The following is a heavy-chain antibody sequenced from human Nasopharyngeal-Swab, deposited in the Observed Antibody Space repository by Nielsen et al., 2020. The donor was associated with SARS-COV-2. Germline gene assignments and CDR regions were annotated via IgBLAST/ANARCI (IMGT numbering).Heavy chain of an antibody. CDR2: IYSGGNA. J-gene: IGHJ3*02. V-gene: IGHV3-53*05. CDR3: ANLIFGDAFDI. CDR1: GFIITSNY. Sequence: GESLKISCAASGFIITSNYMNWVRQAPGKGLEWVSVIYSGGNAYYADSVKGRFTISRDNSKNTLYLQMNSLRAEDTAVYYCANLIFGDAFDIWGQGTMVTVSS. D-gene: IGHD3-3*01.